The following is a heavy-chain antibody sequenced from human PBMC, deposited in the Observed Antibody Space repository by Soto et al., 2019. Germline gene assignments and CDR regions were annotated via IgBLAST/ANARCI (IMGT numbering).Heavy chain of an antibody. CDR2: ISSTTNYI. CDR1: GFTFTRYS. V-gene: IGHV3-21*06. J-gene: IGHJ4*02. Sequence: GGCLRLSCAASGFTFTRYSMNWVRQAPGKGLEWVSSISSTTNYIYYGDSMKGRFTISRDNAKNSLYLEMNSPRAEDTAVYYCARESEDLTSNFDYWGQGTLVTVSS. CDR3: ARESEDLTSNFDY.